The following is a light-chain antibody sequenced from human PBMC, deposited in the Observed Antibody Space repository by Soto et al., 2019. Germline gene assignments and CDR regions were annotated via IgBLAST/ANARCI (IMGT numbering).Light chain of an antibody. CDR3: QQYGISPT. Sequence: EIVLTQSPGTLSLSPGERATLSCRSSHSVSSNYLAWYQQKPGQAPRLLISDVSSRATGIPDRFSGSGSGTDFTLTISRLEPVDFAVYYCQQYGISPTFGQGTKVEIK. CDR1: HSVSSNY. J-gene: IGKJ1*01. V-gene: IGKV3-20*01. CDR2: DVS.